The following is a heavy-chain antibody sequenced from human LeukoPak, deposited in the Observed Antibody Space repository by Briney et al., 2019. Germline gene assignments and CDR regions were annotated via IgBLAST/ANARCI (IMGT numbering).Heavy chain of an antibody. CDR3: ARATYGSGSSGYYYYGMDV. CDR1: GGSISSYY. J-gene: IGHJ6*02. CDR2: IYYSGST. V-gene: IGHV4-59*01. D-gene: IGHD3-10*01. Sequence: SETLSLTCTVSGGSISSYYWSWIRQPPGKGLEWIGYIYYSGSTNYNPSLKSRVTISVDTSKNQFSLKLSSVTAADTAMYYCARATYGSGSSGYYYYGMDVWGQGTTVTVSS.